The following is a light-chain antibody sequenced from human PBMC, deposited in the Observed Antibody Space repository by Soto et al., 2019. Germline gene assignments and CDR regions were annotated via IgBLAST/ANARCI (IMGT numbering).Light chain of an antibody. V-gene: IGLV2-23*01. CDR3: CSYAGSSTLV. CDR1: SSDVGSYEF. J-gene: IGLJ3*02. CDR2: EGS. Sequence: QSALTQPASVSGSPGQSITISCTGTSSDVGSYEFVSWYQQHPGKAPKLMIYEGSKRPSGVSSRFSGSKSGNTASLTISGLQAEDEGDYHCCSYAGSSTLVFGGGTQLTVL.